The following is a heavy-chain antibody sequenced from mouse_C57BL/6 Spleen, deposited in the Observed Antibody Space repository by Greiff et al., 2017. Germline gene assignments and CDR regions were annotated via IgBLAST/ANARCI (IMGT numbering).Heavy chain of an antibody. Sequence: VQLQQPGAELVRPGTSVKLSCKASGYTFTSYWMHWVKQRPGQGLEWIGVIDPSDSYTNYNPKFKGKATLTVDTSSSTAYMQLSSLTSEDSAVYYCARKVTGTDWYFDVWGTGTTVTVSS. CDR2: IDPSDSYT. CDR3: ARKVTGTDWYFDV. V-gene: IGHV1-59*01. CDR1: GYTFTSYW. D-gene: IGHD4-1*01. J-gene: IGHJ1*03.